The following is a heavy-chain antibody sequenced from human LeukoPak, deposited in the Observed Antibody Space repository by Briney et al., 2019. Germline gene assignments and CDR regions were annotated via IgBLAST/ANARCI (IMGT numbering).Heavy chain of an antibody. CDR3: ARGAGRYFDWLGY. CDR2: IWYDGSNK. D-gene: IGHD3-9*01. Sequence: SGGSLRLSCAASGFTFSSYGMHWVRQAPGKGLEWVAVIWYDGSNKYYADSVKGRFTISRDNSKNTLYLQMNSLRAEDTAVYYCARGAGRYFDWLGYWGQGTLVTVSS. V-gene: IGHV3-33*01. J-gene: IGHJ4*02. CDR1: GFTFSSYG.